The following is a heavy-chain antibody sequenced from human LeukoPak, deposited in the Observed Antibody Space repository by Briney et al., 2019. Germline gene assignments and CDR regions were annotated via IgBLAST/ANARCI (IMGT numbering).Heavy chain of an antibody. CDR2: IYHSGST. Sequence: SETLSLTCAVSGGSISSSNWWSWVRPPPGKGLEWIGEIYHSGSTNYNPSFKSRVTISVDKSKNQFSLKLSSVTAADTAVYYCARDQGNYDFWSGYTLAIAFDIWGQGTMVTVSS. D-gene: IGHD3-3*01. V-gene: IGHV4-4*02. J-gene: IGHJ3*02. CDR3: ARDQGNYDFWSGYTLAIAFDI. CDR1: GGSISSSNW.